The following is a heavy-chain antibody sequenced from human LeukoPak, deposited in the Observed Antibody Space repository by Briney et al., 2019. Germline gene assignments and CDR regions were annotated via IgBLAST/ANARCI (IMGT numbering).Heavy chain of an antibody. Sequence: GASVEVSCQASGYTFTSYDINWVRQATGQGLEWMGWMNPNSGNTGYAQKFQGRVTMTRNNSISTAYMELSSLRSEDTAVYYCARGLSSGWYSDYWGQGTLVTVSS. CDR2: MNPNSGNT. D-gene: IGHD6-19*01. CDR1: GYTFTSYD. CDR3: ARGLSSGWYSDY. V-gene: IGHV1-8*01. J-gene: IGHJ4*02.